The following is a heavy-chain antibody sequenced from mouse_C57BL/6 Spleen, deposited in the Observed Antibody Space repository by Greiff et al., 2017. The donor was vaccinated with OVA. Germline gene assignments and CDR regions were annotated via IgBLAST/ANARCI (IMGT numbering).Heavy chain of an antibody. CDR1: GFSFNTYA. D-gene: IGHD2-3*01. V-gene: IGHV10-1*01. CDR3: VRHPFDDYDAMDY. CDR2: IRSKSNNYAT. J-gene: IGHJ4*01. Sequence: EVQLVESGGGLVQPKGSLKLSCAASGFSFNTYAMNWVRQAPGKGLEWVARIRSKSNNYATYYADSVKDRFTISRDDSESMLYLQMNNLKTEDTAMYDCVRHPFDDYDAMDYWGQGTSVTVSS.